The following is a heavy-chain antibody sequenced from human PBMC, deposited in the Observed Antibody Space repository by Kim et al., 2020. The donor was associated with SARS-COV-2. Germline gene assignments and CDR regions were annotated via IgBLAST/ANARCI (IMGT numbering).Heavy chain of an antibody. CDR2: IYPGDSDT. J-gene: IGHJ6*03. CDR1: GYSFTSYW. CDR3: ARFLSGYDYYYYYYMDV. Sequence: GESLKISCKGSGYSFTSYWIGWVRQMPGKGLESMGIIYPGDSDTRYSPSFQGQVTISADKSISTAYLQWSSLKASDTAMYYCARFLSGYDYYYYYYMDVWGKGTKGTVPS. V-gene: IGHV5-51*01. D-gene: IGHD5-12*01.